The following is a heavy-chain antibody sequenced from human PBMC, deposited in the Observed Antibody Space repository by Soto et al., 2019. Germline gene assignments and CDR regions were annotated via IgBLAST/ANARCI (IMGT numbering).Heavy chain of an antibody. CDR2: IDPSDSYT. CDR3: ARAGDYSSRRYYGMDV. Sequence: PGESLKISCKGSGYSFTSYWISWVRQMPGKGLEWMGRIDPSDSYTNYSPSFQGHVTISADKSISTAYLQWSSLKASDTAMFYCARAGDYSSRRYYGMDVWGQGTTVTVSS. J-gene: IGHJ6*02. V-gene: IGHV5-10-1*01. CDR1: GYSFTSYW. D-gene: IGHD6-13*01.